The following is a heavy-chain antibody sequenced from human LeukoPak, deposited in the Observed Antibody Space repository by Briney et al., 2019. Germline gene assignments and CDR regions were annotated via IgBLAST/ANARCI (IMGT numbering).Heavy chain of an antibody. Sequence: PSETLSLTCTVSGGPISTSAYYWGWIRQPPGKGLEWIGSIYYSGRLYHNPSLKSRVTMSVDTSKNQFSLKLSSVTATDTAVYYCARLLYDRSGYYYFDFWGQGTLVTVSS. V-gene: IGHV4-39*01. CDR1: GGPISTSAYY. CDR2: IYYSGRL. CDR3: ARLLYDRSGYYYFDF. D-gene: IGHD3-22*01. J-gene: IGHJ4*02.